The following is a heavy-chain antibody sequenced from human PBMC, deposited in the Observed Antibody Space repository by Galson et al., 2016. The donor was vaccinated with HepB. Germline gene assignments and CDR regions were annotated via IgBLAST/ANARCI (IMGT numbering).Heavy chain of an antibody. D-gene: IGHD5/OR15-5a*01. CDR1: GFSFNDYA. V-gene: IGHV3-23*01. CDR2: ISRSGDVP. Sequence: SLRLSCAGSGFSFNDYAMNWVRQAPGTGLEWVSGISRSGDVPYYADSVKGRFRISRDNARSTVYLEMNSLRVDASAVYYCAKVQGGYSVFWGQGMLVSVSS. J-gene: IGHJ4*02. CDR3: AKVQGGYSVF.